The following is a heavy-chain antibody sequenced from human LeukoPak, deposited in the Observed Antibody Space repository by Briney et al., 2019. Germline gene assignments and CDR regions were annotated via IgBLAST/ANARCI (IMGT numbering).Heavy chain of an antibody. CDR1: GYTFTSYG. CDR2: TSAYNGNT. V-gene: IGHV1-18*01. Sequence: ASVKVSCKASGYTFTSYGISWVRQAPGQGLEWMGWTSAYNGNTNYAQKLQGRVTMTTDTSTSTAYMELRSLRSDDTAVYYCARDLIGYDFWSGYMDYWGQGTLVTVSS. J-gene: IGHJ4*02. CDR3: ARDLIGYDFWSGYMDY. D-gene: IGHD3-3*01.